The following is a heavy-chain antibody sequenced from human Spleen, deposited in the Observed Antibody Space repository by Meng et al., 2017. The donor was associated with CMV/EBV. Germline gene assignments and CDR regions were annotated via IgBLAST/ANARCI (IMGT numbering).Heavy chain of an antibody. CDR3: ARDRGQSRYCSSTSCYS. V-gene: IGHV3-11*04. Sequence: FTFSDYYMSWIRQAPGKGLEWVSYISSSGSTIYYADSVKGRFTISRDNAKNSLYLQMNSLRAEDTAVYYCARDRGQSRYCSSTSCYSWGQGTLVTVSS. CDR1: FTFSDYY. CDR2: ISSSGSTI. J-gene: IGHJ5*02. D-gene: IGHD2-2*01.